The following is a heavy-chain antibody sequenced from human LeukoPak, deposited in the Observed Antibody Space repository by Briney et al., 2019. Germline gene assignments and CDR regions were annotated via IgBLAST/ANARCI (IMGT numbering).Heavy chain of an antibody. J-gene: IGHJ5*02. CDR3: ARGFWFDP. CDR1: GGSISNYH. Sequence: PSETLSLTCTVSGGSISNYHWSWVRRPPGKGLEWIGYIYYTGSTNYNPSLKSRVTISVDTSKNQFSLKLSSVTAADTAVYYCARGFWFDPWGQGTLVTVSS. CDR2: IYYTGST. V-gene: IGHV4-59*01.